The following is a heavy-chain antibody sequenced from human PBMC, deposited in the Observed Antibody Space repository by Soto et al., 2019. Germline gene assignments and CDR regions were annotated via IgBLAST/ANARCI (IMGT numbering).Heavy chain of an antibody. V-gene: IGHV4-31*08. D-gene: IGHD3-3*01. CDR3: WGGGGPLFRGSFLAN. J-gene: IGHJ4*01. CDR2: IYHRGGGA. Sequence: QVHLQESGPGLVKPSQTLSLICSVSGVSIDSGGYYWSWIRQRPGKGLEWIGYIYHRGGGAFYNPGPKGRGALSIGTFKNPPLVDLALFACAEPAGDFWWGGGGPLFRGSFLANRGQGTL. CDR1: GVSIDSGGYY.